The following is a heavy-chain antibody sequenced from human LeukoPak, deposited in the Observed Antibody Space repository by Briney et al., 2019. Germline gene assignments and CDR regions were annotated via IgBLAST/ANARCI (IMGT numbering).Heavy chain of an antibody. Sequence: NSSETLSLTCTVSGGSISSSSYYWGWIRQPPGKGLEWIGSIYYSGSTYYNPSLKSRVTISVDTSKNQFSLKLSSVTAADTAVYYCARHADADKLLVRMVRGVLNWFDPWGQGTLVTVSS. V-gene: IGHV4-39*01. CDR3: ARHADADKLLVRMVRGVLNWFDP. CDR1: GGSISSSSYY. D-gene: IGHD3-10*01. J-gene: IGHJ5*02. CDR2: IYYSGST.